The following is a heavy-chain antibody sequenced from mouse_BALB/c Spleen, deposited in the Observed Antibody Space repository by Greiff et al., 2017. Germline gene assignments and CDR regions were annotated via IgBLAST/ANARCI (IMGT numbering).Heavy chain of an antibody. CDR3: ARRGDGYSGYAMDY. CDR2: IYPGSGNT. D-gene: IGHD2-3*01. J-gene: IGHJ4*01. V-gene: IGHV1-77*01. Sequence: QVQLKQSGAELARPGASVKLSCKASGYTFTDYYINWVKQRTGQGLEWIGEIYPGSGNTYYNEKFKGKATLTADKSSSTAYMQLSSLTSEDSAVYCCARRGDGYSGYAMDYWGQGTSVTVSS. CDR1: GYTFTDYY.